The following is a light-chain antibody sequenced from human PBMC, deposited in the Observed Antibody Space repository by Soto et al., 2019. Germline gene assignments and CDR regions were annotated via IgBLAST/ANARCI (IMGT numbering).Light chain of an antibody. CDR3: SSYTSSSTLD. V-gene: IGLV2-14*01. J-gene: IGLJ1*01. CDR2: EVS. CDR1: SSDVGGYNY. Sequence: QSALTQPASVSGSPGQSITISCTGNSSDVGGYNYVSWYQQHPGKAPKLMIYEVSNRPSGVSNRFSGSKSGNTASLTISGLQAEDEADYYCSSYTSSSTLDFGTGTKLTVL.